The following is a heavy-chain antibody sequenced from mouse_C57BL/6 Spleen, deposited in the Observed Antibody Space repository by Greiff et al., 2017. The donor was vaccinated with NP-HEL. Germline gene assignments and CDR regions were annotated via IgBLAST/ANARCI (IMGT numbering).Heavy chain of an antibody. CDR1: GFTFSSYA. J-gene: IGHJ1*03. Sequence: EVQLVESGEGLVKPGGSLKLSCAASGFTFSSYAMSWVRQTPEKRLEWVAYISSGGDYIYYADTVKGRFTISRDNARNTLYLQMSSLKSEDTAMYYCTSYYGSSHWYFDVWGTGTTVTVSS. V-gene: IGHV5-9-1*02. D-gene: IGHD1-1*01. CDR3: TSYYGSSHWYFDV. CDR2: ISSGGDYI.